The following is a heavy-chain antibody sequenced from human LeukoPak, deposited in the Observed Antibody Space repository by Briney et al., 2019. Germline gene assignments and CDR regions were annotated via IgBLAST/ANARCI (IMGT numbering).Heavy chain of an antibody. CDR3: AKLGSGYYLYYFDY. CDR2: ISSSGSTI. V-gene: IGHV3-48*03. D-gene: IGHD3-22*01. J-gene: IGHJ4*02. CDR1: GFTFSSYE. Sequence: GGSLRLSCAASGFTFSSYEMNWVRQAPGKGLEWVSYISSSGSTIYYADSVKGRFTISRDNAKNSLYLQMNSLRAEDTAVYYCAKLGSGYYLYYFDYWGQGTLVTVSS.